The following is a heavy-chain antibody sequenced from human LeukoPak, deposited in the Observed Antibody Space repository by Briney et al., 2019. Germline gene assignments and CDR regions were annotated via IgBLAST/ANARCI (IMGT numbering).Heavy chain of an antibody. J-gene: IGHJ5*02. CDR2: INYSGST. CDR1: GGSISSYY. V-gene: IGHV4-59*01. Sequence: SETLSLTCTVSGGSISSYYRSWIRQPPGKGLEWIGYINYSGSTNYNPSLKSRVTISVDTSKNQFSLKLSSVTAADTAVYYCARTRGFSSTSPRFDPWGQGTLVTVSP. D-gene: IGHD2-2*01. CDR3: ARTRGFSSTSPRFDP.